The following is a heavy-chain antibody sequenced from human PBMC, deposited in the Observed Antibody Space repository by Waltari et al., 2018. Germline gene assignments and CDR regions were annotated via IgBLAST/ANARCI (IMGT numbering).Heavy chain of an antibody. J-gene: IGHJ4*02. CDR2: MWYDGMNK. Sequence: QVQLVESGGGVVQPGRSLRLSCAASGFTFSSYGMHWLRQAAGRGLEWVAVMWYDGMNKYYADSVKGRFTISRDNSKNTLYLQMNSLRAEDTAVYYCAKSDYYDSSGYYSYFDYWGQGTLVTVSS. CDR1: GFTFSSYG. CDR3: AKSDYYDSSGYYSYFDY. D-gene: IGHD3-22*01. V-gene: IGHV3-33*06.